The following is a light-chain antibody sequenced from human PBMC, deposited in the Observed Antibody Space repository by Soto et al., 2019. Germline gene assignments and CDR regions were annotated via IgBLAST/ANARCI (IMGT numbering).Light chain of an antibody. Sequence: EIVLTQSPGTLSLSPGERATLSFRASQSVSSSYLAWHQQKHXQAPRLXXYGASRRATGIPDRFSGSGSGTNFTLTISSLEPEDFAVYYCQQRNIWPPVTFGQGTRLEIK. J-gene: IGKJ5*01. CDR1: QSVSSSY. CDR3: QQRNIWPPVT. CDR2: GAS. V-gene: IGKV3D-20*02.